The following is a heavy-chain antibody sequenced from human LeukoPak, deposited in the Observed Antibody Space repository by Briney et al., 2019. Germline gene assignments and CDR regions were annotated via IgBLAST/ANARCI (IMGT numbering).Heavy chain of an antibody. CDR1: GYTFTSYG. CDR2: ISAYNGNT. V-gene: IGHV1-18*01. D-gene: IGHD6-19*01. J-gene: IGHJ4*02. Sequence: ASVKVSCKASGYTFTSYGISWVRQAPGQGLEWMGWISAYNGNTNYAQKLQGRVTMTTDTSTSIAYMELRSLRSDDTAVYYCARDLSVAGPFDYWGQGTLVTVSS. CDR3: ARDLSVAGPFDY.